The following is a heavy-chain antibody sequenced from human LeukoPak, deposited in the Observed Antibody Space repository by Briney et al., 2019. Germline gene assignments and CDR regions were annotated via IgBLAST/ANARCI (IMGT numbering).Heavy chain of an antibody. CDR1: GGSIDSYH. CDR3: ARISSSNWYNERGAFDV. Sequence: PSETLSLTCTVSGGSIDSYHWSWIRHPAGKGLEWIGFVYYTGSTNYSPSLKSRVTISVDTSKNQFSLKLRSVTAADTAVYYCARISSSNWYNERGAFDVWGQGTMVTVSS. D-gene: IGHD6-13*01. CDR2: VYYTGST. J-gene: IGHJ3*01. V-gene: IGHV4-59*01.